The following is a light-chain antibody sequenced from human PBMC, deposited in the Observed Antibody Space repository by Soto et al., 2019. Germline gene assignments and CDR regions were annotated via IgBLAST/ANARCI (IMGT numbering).Light chain of an antibody. CDR2: GAS. CDR3: QQYGSSSGT. Sequence: EIVLTQSPGTLSLSPGERATLSCRASQSVSSSYLAWYQQEPGQAPRLLIYGASSRATGIPDRFSGSGSGTDFTLTISRLESEDFAVYYCQQYGSSSGTFGGGTKVDIK. V-gene: IGKV3-20*01. J-gene: IGKJ4*01. CDR1: QSVSSSY.